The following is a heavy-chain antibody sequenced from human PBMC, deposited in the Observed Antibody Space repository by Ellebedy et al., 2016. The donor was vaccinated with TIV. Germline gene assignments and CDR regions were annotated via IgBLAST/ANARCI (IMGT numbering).Heavy chain of an antibody. CDR1: GFTFSNSD. CDR3: VKGGRFSAVRGVIISGYYYGMDV. CDR2: VSWNGSRT. J-gene: IGHJ6*02. Sequence: GGSLRLSCAASGFTFSNSDMNWVHQAPGKGLEWVSGVSWNGSRTHYADSVKGRFIISRDNSKNTLYLQMSSLRAEDTAVYYCVKGGRFSAVRGVIISGYYYGMDVWGQGTTVTVSS. V-gene: IGHV3-35*01. D-gene: IGHD3-10*01.